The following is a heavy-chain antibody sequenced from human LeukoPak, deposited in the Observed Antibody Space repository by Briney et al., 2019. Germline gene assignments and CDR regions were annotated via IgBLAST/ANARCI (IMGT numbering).Heavy chain of an antibody. J-gene: IGHJ4*02. CDR1: GGSISSGSYY. V-gene: IGHV4-61*02. Sequence: SETLSLTCTVSGGSISSGSYYWSWLRQPAGKGLEWIGRIYTSGSTSYNPSLKSRVTISVDTSKNQLSLKLSSVTAADTAVYYCARVGIYDSSGYYPNWGQGTLVTVSS. CDR3: ARVGIYDSSGYYPN. D-gene: IGHD3-22*01. CDR2: IYTSGST.